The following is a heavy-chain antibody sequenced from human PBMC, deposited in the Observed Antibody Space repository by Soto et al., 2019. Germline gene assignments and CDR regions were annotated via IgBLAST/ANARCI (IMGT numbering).Heavy chain of an antibody. CDR2: IRSDGNDK. J-gene: IGHJ4*02. D-gene: IGHD3-22*01. V-gene: IGHV3-21*01. Sequence: EVQLVESGGGLVKPGGSLRLSCAASGFTFSYYTMTWVRQAPGKGLEGVSSIRSDGNDKYYADSVKGRFTIARDNAKKSLYLHLTTLRADDTAVYYCAREADDSPVYWGQGTLVTVSS. CDR1: GFTFSYYT. CDR3: AREADDSPVY.